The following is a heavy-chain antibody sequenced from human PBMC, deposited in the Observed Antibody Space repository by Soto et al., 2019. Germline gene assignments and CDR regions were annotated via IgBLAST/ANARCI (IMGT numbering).Heavy chain of an antibody. J-gene: IGHJ6*02. V-gene: IGHV4-31*03. D-gene: IGHD3-10*01. Sequence: SETLSLTCTVSGGSISSGGYYWSWIRQHPGKGLEWIGYIYYSGSTYYNPSLKSRVTISVDTSKNQFSLKLSSVTAADTAVYYCASITRVRNPRYYYYYGMDVWGQGTTVTVSS. CDR3: ASITRVRNPRYYYYYGMDV. CDR1: GGSISSGGYY. CDR2: IYYSGST.